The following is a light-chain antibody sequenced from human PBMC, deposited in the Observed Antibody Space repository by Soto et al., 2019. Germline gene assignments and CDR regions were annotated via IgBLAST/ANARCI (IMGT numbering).Light chain of an antibody. V-gene: IGKV1-6*01. CDR2: DAS. CDR3: LQDINYPWT. J-gene: IGKJ1*01. CDR1: QSIRNY. Sequence: IKMNQSPSSLSASVGDRVTMPCRASQSIRNYLNWYQQKPGKAPKLLIYDASSVQSGVPPRFSGSGSGTDFTLAISSLQPEDSATYYCLQDINYPWTFGQGTKVDIK.